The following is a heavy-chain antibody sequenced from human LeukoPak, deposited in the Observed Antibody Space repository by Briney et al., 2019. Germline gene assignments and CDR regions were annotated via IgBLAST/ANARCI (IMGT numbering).Heavy chain of an antibody. V-gene: IGHV1-2*03. CDR2: IRPDGDT. J-gene: IGHJ4*02. CDR1: GYTFSDHF. CDR3: ANLGVYYDYVWGRGVMDY. D-gene: IGHD3-16*01. Sequence: LVASVEVSCKASGYTFSDHFIHWVRQAPGQGLEWMGWIRPDGDTKYAEDFQGRVTMTRDTSISTAYMELSSLRAEDTAVYYCANLGVYYDYVWGRGVMDYWGQGTLVTVSS.